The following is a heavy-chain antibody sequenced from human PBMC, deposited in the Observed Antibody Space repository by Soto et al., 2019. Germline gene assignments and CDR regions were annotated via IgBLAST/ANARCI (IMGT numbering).Heavy chain of an antibody. D-gene: IGHD1-1*01. J-gene: IGHJ4*02. CDR3: ARDKVEMSTIFDY. CDR2: IIPIFGTA. CDR1: GYTFSTYA. Sequence: SVKVSCKTSGYTFSTYAISWVRQAPGQGLEWMGGIIPIFGTANYAQKFQGRVTITADESTSTAYMELRSLRSDDTAVYYCARDKVEMSTIFDYWGQGPLITVSS. V-gene: IGHV1-69*13.